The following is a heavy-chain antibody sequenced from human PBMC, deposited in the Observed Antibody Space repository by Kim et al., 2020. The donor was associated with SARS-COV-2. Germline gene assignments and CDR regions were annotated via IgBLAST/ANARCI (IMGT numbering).Heavy chain of an antibody. CDR3: VKDAEGGGSYLTAIFDS. D-gene: IGHD1-26*01. V-gene: IGHV3-9*01. J-gene: IGHJ4*02. Sequence: SGRGRFTISRDNAENSLFLQLDSLRPEDTAVYYCVKDAEGGGSYLTAIFDSWGQGTLVTVSS.